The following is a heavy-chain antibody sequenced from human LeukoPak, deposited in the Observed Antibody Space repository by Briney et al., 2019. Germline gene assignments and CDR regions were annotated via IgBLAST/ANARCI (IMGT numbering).Heavy chain of an antibody. V-gene: IGHV1-69*13. Sequence: SVKVSCKASGGTFSSYAISWVRQAPGQGLEWMGGIIPIFSTANYAQKFQGRVTITADESTSTAYMELSSLRSEDTAVYYCAAPRRDGRTPHDVDMVRGFYNWGQGTLVTVSS. CDR3: AAPRRDGRTPHDVDMVRGFYN. J-gene: IGHJ4*02. CDR1: GGTFSSYA. CDR2: IIPIFSTA. D-gene: IGHD3-10*01.